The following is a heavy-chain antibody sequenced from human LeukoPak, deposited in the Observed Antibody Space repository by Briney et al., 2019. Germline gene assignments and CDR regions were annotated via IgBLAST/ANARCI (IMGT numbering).Heavy chain of an antibody. CDR1: GGSFSGYY. CDR3: ARNDYGGKDSFDY. CDR2: INHSGST. Sequence: SETLSLTCAVYGGSFSGYYWSWIRQPPGKGLEWIGEINHSGSTNYNPSLKSRVTISVDTSKNQFSLKLSSVTAADTAVYYCARNDYGGKDSFDYWGQGTLVTVSS. V-gene: IGHV4-34*01. D-gene: IGHD4-23*01. J-gene: IGHJ4*02.